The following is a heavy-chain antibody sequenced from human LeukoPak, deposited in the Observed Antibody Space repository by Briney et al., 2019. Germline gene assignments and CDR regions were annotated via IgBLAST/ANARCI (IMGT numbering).Heavy chain of an antibody. V-gene: IGHV4-39*01. D-gene: IGHD3-10*01. J-gene: IGHJ4*02. CDR1: GGSISSSSYY. CDR3: ARRDFPYYYGS. Sequence: PSETLSLTCTVSGGSISSSSYYWGWIRQPPGKGLEWIGSIYDSGSTNYNPSLKSRVTISVDTSKNQFSLKLSSVTAADTAVYYCARRDFPYYYGSWGQGTLVTVSS. CDR2: IYDSGST.